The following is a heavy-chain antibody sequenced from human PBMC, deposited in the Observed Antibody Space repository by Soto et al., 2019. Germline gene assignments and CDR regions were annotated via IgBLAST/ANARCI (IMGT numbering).Heavy chain of an antibody. V-gene: IGHV3-7*01. J-gene: IGHJ6*02. Sequence: EVQLVESGGGLVQPGGSLRLSYAASGFTFSSYWMSWVRQAPVKGLEWVGNIKQDGSEKNYVDFVKGRFTISRDNAKNSLYLQMNSLRAEDTAVYYCARIASAGRGWDLWGQGTTVVVSS. D-gene: IGHD6-13*01. CDR2: IKQDGSEK. CDR1: GFTFSSYW. CDR3: ARIASAGRGWDL.